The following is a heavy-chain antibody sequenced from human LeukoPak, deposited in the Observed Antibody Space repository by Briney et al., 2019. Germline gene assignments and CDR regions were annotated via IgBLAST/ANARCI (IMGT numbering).Heavy chain of an antibody. J-gene: IGHJ5*02. V-gene: IGHV4-34*01. D-gene: IGHD6-19*01. CDR1: GGSFSGYY. CDR2: INHSGST. Sequence: SETLSLTCAVYGGSFSGYYWSWIRQPPGKGLGWIGEINHSGSTNYNPSLKSRVTISVDTSKNQFSLKLSSVTAADTAVYYCARPGLIAVAGTRPHNWFDPWGQGTLVTVSS. CDR3: ARPGLIAVAGTRPHNWFDP.